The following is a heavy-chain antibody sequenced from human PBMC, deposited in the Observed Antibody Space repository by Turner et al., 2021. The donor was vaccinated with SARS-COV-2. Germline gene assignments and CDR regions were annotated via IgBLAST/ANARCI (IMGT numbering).Heavy chain of an antibody. Sequence: EVQVVESGGGLVQPGGSVRLSCAVSGLTFSSYWMSWVRQAPGNGLEWVANIKQDESEKNYVDSVKGRFTISRDNAKNSLYLQMNSLRAEDTAVYYCATGGYSYHHWGQGTLVTVSS. CDR1: GLTFSSYW. CDR2: IKQDESEK. D-gene: IGHD5-18*01. CDR3: ATGGYSYHH. V-gene: IGHV3-7*03. J-gene: IGHJ4*02.